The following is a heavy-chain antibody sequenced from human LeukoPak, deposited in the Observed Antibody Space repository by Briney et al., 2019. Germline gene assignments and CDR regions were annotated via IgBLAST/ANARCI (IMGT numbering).Heavy chain of an antibody. CDR3: AKDSGYSYGVDAFDI. J-gene: IGHJ3*02. D-gene: IGHD5-18*01. CDR2: VSGSGGST. V-gene: IGHV3-23*01. CDR1: GFTFSSYA. Sequence: PGGSLRLSCAASGFTFSSYAMSWVRQAPGKGLEWVSAVSGSGGSTYYADSVKGRFTISRDNSKNTLYLQMNSLRAEDTAVYYCAKDSGYSYGVDAFDIWGQGTMVTVSS.